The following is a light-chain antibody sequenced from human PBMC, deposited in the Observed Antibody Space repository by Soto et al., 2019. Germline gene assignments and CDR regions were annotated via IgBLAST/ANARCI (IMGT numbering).Light chain of an antibody. V-gene: IGKV1-6*01. J-gene: IGKJ1*01. Sequence: AIQMTQSPSSLSESVGDRVTITCRASQGIRNDLGWYQQKPGKAPKLLIYAASSLQSGVPSRFSGSGSGTDFTLAISSLQPEDFATYYCLQEYNYPRTFGQGTKVEI. CDR1: QGIRND. CDR2: AAS. CDR3: LQEYNYPRT.